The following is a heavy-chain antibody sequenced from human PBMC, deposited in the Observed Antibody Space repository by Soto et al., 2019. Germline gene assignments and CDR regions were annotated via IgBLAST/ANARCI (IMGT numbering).Heavy chain of an antibody. CDR3: AKGLYSSSGPDYYMDV. CDR2: IRGSGDST. V-gene: IGHV3-23*01. D-gene: IGHD6-6*01. J-gene: IGHJ6*03. Sequence: PGGSLRLSCVASGFTFGSYAMSWVRQAPGKGLEWVSVIRGSGDSTYYADSVKGRFTISRDNSKNTLYLQMNSLRAEDTAVYYCAKGLYSSSGPDYYMDVWGKGTTVTVSS. CDR1: GFTFGSYA.